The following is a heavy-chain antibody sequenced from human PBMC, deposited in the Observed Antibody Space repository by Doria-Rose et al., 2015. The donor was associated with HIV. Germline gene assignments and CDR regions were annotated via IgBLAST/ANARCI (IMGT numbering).Heavy chain of an antibody. J-gene: IGHJ4*02. CDR1: GVSLSSPGMG. V-gene: IGHV2-26*01. CDR2: IFSDDER. Sequence: QESGPVLVKPTETLTLTCTVFGVSLSSPGMGVSWIRQPPGKALEWLANIFSDDERSHKTSLKSRLTISRGTSESQVVLTMTDMDPVDTATYYCARIKSSRWYHKYYFDFWGQGTLVIVSA. CDR3: ARIKSSRWYHKYYFDF. D-gene: IGHD6-13*01.